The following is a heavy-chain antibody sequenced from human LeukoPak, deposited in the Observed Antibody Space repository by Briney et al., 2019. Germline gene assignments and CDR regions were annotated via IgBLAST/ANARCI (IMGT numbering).Heavy chain of an antibody. V-gene: IGHV4-59*01. CDR1: GGSISSYY. D-gene: IGHD2-21*01. CDR2: IYYSGST. Sequence: SETLSLTCTVSGGSISSYYWSWIRQPPGKGLEWIGYIYYSGSTNYNPSLKSRVTISVDTSKNQFSLKLSSVTAADTAVYYCARDRCGGDCSGQAFDIWGQGTMVTVSS. CDR3: ARDRCGGDCSGQAFDI. J-gene: IGHJ3*02.